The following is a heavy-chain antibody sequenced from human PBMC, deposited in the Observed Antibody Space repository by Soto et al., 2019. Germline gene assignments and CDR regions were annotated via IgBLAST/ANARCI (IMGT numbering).Heavy chain of an antibody. CDR3: AKDGGYCRGGSCRPYYFDY. V-gene: IGHV3-23*01. Sequence: PGGSLRLSCAASGFTFSSYAMSWVRQAPGKGLEWVSGISGSGGSTYHADSVKGRFTISRDNSKNTLYLQMNTLRAEDTAVYYCAKDGGYCRGGSCRPYYFDYWGQGTLVTVSS. J-gene: IGHJ4*02. CDR1: GFTFSSYA. CDR2: ISGSGGST. D-gene: IGHD2-15*01.